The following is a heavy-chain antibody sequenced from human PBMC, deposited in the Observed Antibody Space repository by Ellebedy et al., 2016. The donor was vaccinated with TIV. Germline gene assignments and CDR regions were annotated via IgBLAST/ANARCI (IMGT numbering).Heavy chain of an antibody. D-gene: IGHD2-15*01. Sequence: KVSCKASGYGFTGHWIAWVRQMPGKGLEWMGIIFPGDSQTKYGPSLQGQVTISADKSINTAYLQWSSLKASDTAMYYCARHVSTPGWSYDYWGQGALVTVSS. CDR1: GYGFTGHW. V-gene: IGHV5-51*01. CDR3: ARHVSTPGWSYDY. J-gene: IGHJ4*02. CDR2: IFPGDSQT.